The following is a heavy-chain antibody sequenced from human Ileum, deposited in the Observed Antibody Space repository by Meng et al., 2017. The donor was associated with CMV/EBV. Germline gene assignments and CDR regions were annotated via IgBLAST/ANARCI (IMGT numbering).Heavy chain of an antibody. CDR1: GYTFIDYG. Sequence: KASGYTFIDYGISWVRQAPGQGIEWMGWISTNNGTANYAQSLQGRVTMTRDPSTNTAYMELRSLRSDDTAVYYCARDRGSYLAYFDYWGQGTLVTVSS. J-gene: IGHJ4*02. D-gene: IGHD1-26*01. CDR2: ISTNNGTA. V-gene: IGHV1-18*01. CDR3: ARDRGSYLAYFDY.